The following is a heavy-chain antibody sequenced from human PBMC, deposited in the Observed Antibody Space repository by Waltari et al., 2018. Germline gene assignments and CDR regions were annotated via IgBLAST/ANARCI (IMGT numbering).Heavy chain of an antibody. CDR1: GGSTSSHY. CDR3: ARGWEREFDY. CDR2: IYYSGST. V-gene: IGHV4-59*11. J-gene: IGHJ4*02. Sequence: QVQLQESGPGLVKPSETLSLTCTVSGGSTSSHYWSWIRQPPGKGLEWIGYIYYSGSTNYNPSLKSRVTISVDTSKNQFSLKLSSVTAADTAVYYCARGWEREFDYWGQGTVVTVSS. D-gene: IGHD1-26*01.